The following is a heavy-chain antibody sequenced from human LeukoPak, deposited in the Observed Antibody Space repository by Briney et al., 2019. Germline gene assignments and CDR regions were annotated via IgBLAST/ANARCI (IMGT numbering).Heavy chain of an antibody. J-gene: IGHJ5*02. CDR3: ARIHGWFDP. V-gene: IGHV3-20*04. Sequence: PGGSLRLACAASGFTFDDYGISWVRQAPGKGREWVSGINWNGGSTGYADSVKGRFTISRDNAKNSLYLQMNSLRAEDTAVYYCARIHGWFDPWGQGTLVTVSS. CDR1: GFTFDDYG. CDR2: INWNGGST.